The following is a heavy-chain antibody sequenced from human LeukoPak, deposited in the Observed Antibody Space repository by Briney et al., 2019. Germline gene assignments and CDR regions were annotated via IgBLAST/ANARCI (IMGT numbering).Heavy chain of an antibody. CDR2: INPNSGGT. CDR1: GYTFTGYY. Sequence: ASVKVSCKASGYTFTGYYMHWVRQAPGQGLEWMGRINPNSGGTNYAQKFQGRVTMTRDTSISTAYMELSRLRSDGTAVYYCAMYDSSGGDWFDPWGQGTLVTVSS. CDR3: AMYDSSGGDWFDP. V-gene: IGHV1-2*06. D-gene: IGHD3-22*01. J-gene: IGHJ5*02.